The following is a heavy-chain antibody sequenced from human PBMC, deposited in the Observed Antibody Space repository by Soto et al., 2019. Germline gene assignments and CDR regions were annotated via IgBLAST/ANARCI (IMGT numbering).Heavy chain of an antibody. CDR1: GFTFSSYG. V-gene: IGHV3-33*01. CDR2: IWYDGSNK. J-gene: IGHJ4*02. D-gene: IGHD6-19*01. Sequence: GGSLRLSCAASGFTFSSYGMHWVRQAPGKGLEWVAVIWYDGSNKYYADSVKGRFTISRDNSKNTLYLQMNSLRAEDTAVYYCARDGDSSGWYGYYFDYWGQGTLVTVSS. CDR3: ARDGDSSGWYGYYFDY.